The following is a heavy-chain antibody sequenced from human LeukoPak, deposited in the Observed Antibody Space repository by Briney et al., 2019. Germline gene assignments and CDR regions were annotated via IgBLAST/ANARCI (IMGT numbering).Heavy chain of an antibody. CDR3: ARDTVGYYGSGSYLRYFDY. J-gene: IGHJ4*02. Sequence: ASVKVSCKASGYTFTSYYMHWVRQAPGQGLEWMGIINPSGGSTSYAQKFQGRVTMTRDMSTSTVYMELSSLRSEDTAVYYCARDTVGYYGSGSYLRYFDYWGQGTLVTVSS. CDR1: GYTFTSYY. V-gene: IGHV1-46*01. D-gene: IGHD3-10*01. CDR2: INPSGGST.